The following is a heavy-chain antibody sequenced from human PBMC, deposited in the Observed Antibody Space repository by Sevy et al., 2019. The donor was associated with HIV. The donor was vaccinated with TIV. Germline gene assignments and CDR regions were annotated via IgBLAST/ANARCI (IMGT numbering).Heavy chain of an antibody. Sequence: GGSLRLSCAASGFTFSSYSMNWVRQAPGKGLEWVSYISSTSNTIYYAGPVKGRFTISRDNAKTSLYLQMNSLRDEDTAVYYCARGILDDYVWGSYRFPNFDYWGQGTLVTVSS. CDR2: ISSTSNTI. V-gene: IGHV3-48*02. J-gene: IGHJ4*02. D-gene: IGHD3-16*02. CDR3: ARGILDDYVWGSYRFPNFDY. CDR1: GFTFSSYS.